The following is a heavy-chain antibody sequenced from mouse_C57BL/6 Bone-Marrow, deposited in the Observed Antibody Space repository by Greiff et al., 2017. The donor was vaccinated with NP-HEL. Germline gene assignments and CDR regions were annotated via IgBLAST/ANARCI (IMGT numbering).Heavy chain of an antibody. CDR3: ANYYGSSYGAFDY. D-gene: IGHD1-1*01. CDR2: IHPNSGST. CDR1: GYTFTSYW. Sequence: QVQLKQPGAELVKPGASVKLSCKASGYTFTSYWMHWVKQRPGQGLEWIGMIHPNSGSTNYNEKFKSKATLTVDKSSSTAYMQLSSLTSEDSAVYYCANYYGSSYGAFDYWGQGTTLTVSS. J-gene: IGHJ2*01. V-gene: IGHV1-64*01.